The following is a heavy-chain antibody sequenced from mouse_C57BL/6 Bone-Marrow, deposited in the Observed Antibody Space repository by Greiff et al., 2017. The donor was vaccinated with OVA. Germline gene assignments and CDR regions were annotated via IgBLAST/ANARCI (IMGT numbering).Heavy chain of an antibody. D-gene: IGHD1-1*01. CDR2: ISNGGGST. CDR1: GFTFSDYY. J-gene: IGHJ4*01. CDR3: ARHDHGSSYDAMDY. Sequence: EVHLVESGGGLVQPGGSLKLSCAASGFTFSDYYMYWVRQTPEKRLEWVAYISNGGGSTYYPDTVKGRFTISRDNAKNTLYLQMSRLKSEDTAMYYGARHDHGSSYDAMDYWGQGTSVTVSS. V-gene: IGHV5-12*01.